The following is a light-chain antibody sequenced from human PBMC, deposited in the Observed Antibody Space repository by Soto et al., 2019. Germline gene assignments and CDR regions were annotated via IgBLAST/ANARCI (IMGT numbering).Light chain of an antibody. CDR2: EVY. J-gene: IGLJ2*01. Sequence: QSVLTQPPSASGSPGQSGTISCTGTSSDVGGYNFVSWYQHHPGKAPQALIYEVYKRPSGVPDRFSGSKSGNTASLTVSGLQTEDEADYYCSSYAGSSNLVLFGGGTKLTVL. CDR3: SSYAGSSNLVL. V-gene: IGLV2-8*01. CDR1: SSDVGGYNF.